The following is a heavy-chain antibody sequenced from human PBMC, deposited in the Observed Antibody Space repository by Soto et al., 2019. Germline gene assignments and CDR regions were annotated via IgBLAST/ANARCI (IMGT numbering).Heavy chain of an antibody. V-gene: IGHV3-21*01. CDR1: GFTLRGYS. Sequence: EVQLVESGGGLVKPGGSLRLSCAASGFTLRGYSMTWVRQASGKGLEWVSFISSNSNRIFYGDSVKGRFTISRDDAKNELYLDMNSLRAEDTAVYHCARQRYYYDSSGYLHGMDVWGQGTTVTVSS. CDR2: ISSNSNRI. CDR3: ARQRYYYDSSGYLHGMDV. J-gene: IGHJ6*02. D-gene: IGHD3-22*01.